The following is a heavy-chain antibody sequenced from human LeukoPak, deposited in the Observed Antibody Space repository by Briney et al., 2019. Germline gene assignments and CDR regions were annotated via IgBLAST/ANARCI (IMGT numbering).Heavy chain of an antibody. V-gene: IGHV3-23*01. CDR2: ISGSGGST. CDR1: GFTFSSDY. D-gene: IGHD1-26*01. J-gene: IGHJ4*02. CDR3: AKVPIVGAPFDY. Sequence: GGSLRLSCAASGFTFSSDYMSWVRQAPGKGLEWVSAISGSGGSTYYADSVKGRFTISRDNSKNTLYLQMNSVRAEDTAVYYCAKVPIVGAPFDYWGQGTLVTVSS.